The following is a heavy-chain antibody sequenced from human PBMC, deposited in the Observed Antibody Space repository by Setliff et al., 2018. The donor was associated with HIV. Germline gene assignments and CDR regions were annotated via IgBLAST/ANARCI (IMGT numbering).Heavy chain of an antibody. J-gene: IGHJ2*01. Sequence: PSETLSLTCVVYGRSFSGYYWGWIRKPPGMGLEWIGSIYHSGTTYSSPSLHSRVSMSVDTSKNQFTLNLRSVTAADTAIYYCARDPSSPRGLFDPWGRGTLVTVSS. CDR2: IYHSGTT. CDR3: ARDPSSPRGLFDP. D-gene: IGHD3-10*01. CDR1: GRSFSGYY. V-gene: IGHV4-38-2*02.